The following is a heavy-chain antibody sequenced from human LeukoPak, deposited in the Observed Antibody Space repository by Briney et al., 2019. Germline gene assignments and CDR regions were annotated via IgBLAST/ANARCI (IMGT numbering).Heavy chain of an antibody. Sequence: GGSLRLSCAASGFTFSSYEMNWVRQAPGKGLEWVSYISSSGSTIYYADSVKGRFTISRDNAKNSLYLQMNSLRAEDTAVYYCARGLRGTTGTTTDYWGQGTLVTVSS. CDR1: GFTFSSYE. J-gene: IGHJ4*02. CDR3: ARGLRGTTGTTTDY. CDR2: ISSSGSTI. V-gene: IGHV3-48*03. D-gene: IGHD1-1*01.